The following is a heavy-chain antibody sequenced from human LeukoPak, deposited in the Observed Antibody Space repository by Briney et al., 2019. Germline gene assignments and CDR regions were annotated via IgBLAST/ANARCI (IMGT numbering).Heavy chain of an antibody. J-gene: IGHJ4*02. Sequence: GGSLRLSCAASGFTFSDYYMSWIRQTPGKGLEWISYMSGDGGTMYYADSVKGRFAISRDNAKKSVYLQMNSLRADDTAVYYCSRGRYGGYWGPGTLVTVSS. V-gene: IGHV3-11*01. CDR3: SRGRYGGY. CDR2: MSGDGGTM. D-gene: IGHD3-16*01. CDR1: GFTFSDYY.